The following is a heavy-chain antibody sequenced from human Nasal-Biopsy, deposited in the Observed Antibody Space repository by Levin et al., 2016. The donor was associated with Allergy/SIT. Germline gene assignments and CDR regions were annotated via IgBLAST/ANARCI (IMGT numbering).Heavy chain of an antibody. J-gene: IGHJ4*02. CDR3: AKFNGDISGSWGNS. D-gene: IGHD4-17*01. CDR1: GGGSMNSYY. Sequence: SETLSLTCTVSGGGSMNSYYWSWIRQSPGKELEWMGHIDYTGRTKYNPTVQSRLTISVDTSRGQFSLRLTSVTAADTAVYYCAKFNGDISGSWGNSWGQGTVVTVSS. CDR2: IDYTGRT. V-gene: IGHV4-59*12.